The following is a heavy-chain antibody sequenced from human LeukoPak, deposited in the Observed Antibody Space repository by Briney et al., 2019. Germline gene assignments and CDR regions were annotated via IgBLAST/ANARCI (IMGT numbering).Heavy chain of an antibody. J-gene: IGHJ5*02. CDR2: INPSGGST. CDR1: GYTFTSYY. Sequence: ASVKVSCKASGYTFTSYYMHWVRQAPGQGLEWMGIINPSGGSTSYAQKFQGRVTITADESTSTAYMELSSLRSEDTAVYYCARDNTIFGVVKPFDPWGQGTLVTVSS. CDR3: ARDNTIFGVVKPFDP. D-gene: IGHD3-3*01. V-gene: IGHV1-46*01.